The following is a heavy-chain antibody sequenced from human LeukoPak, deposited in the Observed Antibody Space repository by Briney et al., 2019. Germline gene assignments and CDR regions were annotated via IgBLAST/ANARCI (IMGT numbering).Heavy chain of an antibody. V-gene: IGHV1-18*01. D-gene: IGHD3-22*01. Sequence: ASVKVSCKASGGTFSSYAISWVRQAPGQGLEWMGWISAYNGNTNYAQKLQGRVTMTTDTSTSTAYMELRSLRSDDTAVYYCAAKSGYHRAFDIWGQGTMVTVSS. CDR3: AAKSGYHRAFDI. CDR2: ISAYNGNT. J-gene: IGHJ3*02. CDR1: GGTFSSYA.